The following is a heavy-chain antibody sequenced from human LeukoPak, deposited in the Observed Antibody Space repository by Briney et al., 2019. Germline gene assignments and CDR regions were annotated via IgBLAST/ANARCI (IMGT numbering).Heavy chain of an antibody. J-gene: IGHJ4*02. Sequence: PGGSLRLSCAASGFTFSTYSMNWVRQAPGKGLEWVSSISSSGSYIYYADSVKGRFTISRDNSKNTLYLQMNSLRAEDMAVYYCAKDGGQGADYWGQGTLVSVSS. CDR1: GFTFSTYS. CDR2: ISSSGSYI. V-gene: IGHV3-21*04. CDR3: AKDGGQGADY. D-gene: IGHD3-16*01.